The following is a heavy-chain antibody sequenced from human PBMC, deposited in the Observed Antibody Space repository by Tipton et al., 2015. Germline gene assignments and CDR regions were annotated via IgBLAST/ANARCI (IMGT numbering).Heavy chain of an antibody. J-gene: IGHJ4*02. CDR1: GYPFAFYW. D-gene: IGHD3-22*01. Sequence: VQLVQSGAEVKKPGESLKISCKGSGYPFAFYWIAWVRQMPGKGLEWMGIIYPGDSDTAYSPSFQGQVTISADESINTAFLQWDILKASDTAMYYCATGASYDSRDYPPYHSWGQGTLVTVSS. V-gene: IGHV5-51*01. CDR3: ATGASYDSRDYPPYHS. CDR2: IYPGDSDT.